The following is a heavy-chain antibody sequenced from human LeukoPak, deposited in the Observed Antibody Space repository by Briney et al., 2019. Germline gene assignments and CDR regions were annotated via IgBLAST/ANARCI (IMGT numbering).Heavy chain of an antibody. V-gene: IGHV1-18*04. D-gene: IGHD3-22*01. CDR1: GYTFTGYY. CDR2: ISAYNGNT. Sequence: ASVKVSCKASGYTFTGYYMHWVRQAPGQGLEWMGSISAYNGNTNYAQKFQGRVTMTTDKSTSTAYMELWSLRSDDTAVYYCARDLDSSGYYRSDAFDIRGQGTMVTVSS. J-gene: IGHJ3*02. CDR3: ARDLDSSGYYRSDAFDI.